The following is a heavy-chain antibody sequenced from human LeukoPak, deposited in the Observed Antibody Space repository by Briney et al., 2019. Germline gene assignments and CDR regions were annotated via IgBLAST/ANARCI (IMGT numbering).Heavy chain of an antibody. CDR2: AYYRSKWYN. Sequence: SQTLSLTCAISGDSVSSNSAAWNWIRQSPSRGLEWLGRAYYRSKWYNDYAVSVKSRITINPDTSKNQFSLQLNSVTPEDTAVYYCARGSERWELRLYYFDYWGQGTLVTVSS. J-gene: IGHJ4*02. V-gene: IGHV6-1*01. D-gene: IGHD1-26*01. CDR3: ARGSERWELRLYYFDY. CDR1: GDSVSSNSAA.